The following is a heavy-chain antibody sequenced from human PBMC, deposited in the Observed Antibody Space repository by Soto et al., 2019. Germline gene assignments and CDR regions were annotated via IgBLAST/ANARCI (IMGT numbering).Heavy chain of an antibody. Sequence: GGSLRLSCAASGFTFSSYAMSWVRQAPGKGLEWVSAISGSGGSTYYADSVKGRFTISRDNSKNTLYLQMNSLRAEDTAVYYCAIGGRGTYYDFWSGPRPFDYWGQGTLVTVSS. CDR3: AIGGRGTYYDFWSGPRPFDY. V-gene: IGHV3-23*01. CDR1: GFTFSSYA. CDR2: ISGSGGST. J-gene: IGHJ4*02. D-gene: IGHD3-3*01.